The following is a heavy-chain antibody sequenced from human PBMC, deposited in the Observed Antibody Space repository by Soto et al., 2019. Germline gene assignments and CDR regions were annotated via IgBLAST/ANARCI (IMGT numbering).Heavy chain of an antibody. Sequence: QVQLVESGGGVVQPGRSLRLSCAASGFTFSSYAMHWVRQAPGKGLEWVAVISYDGSNKYYADSVKGRFTISRDNSKNTLYLQMNSLRAEDTAVCYCAREGRGDAFDIWGQGTMVTVSS. CDR3: AREGRGDAFDI. CDR2: ISYDGSNK. J-gene: IGHJ3*02. CDR1: GFTFSSYA. V-gene: IGHV3-30-3*01.